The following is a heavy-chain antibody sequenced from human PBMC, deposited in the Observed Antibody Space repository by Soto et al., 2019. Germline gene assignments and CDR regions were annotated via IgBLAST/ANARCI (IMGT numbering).Heavy chain of an antibody. J-gene: IGHJ4*02. CDR1: GFTFKNYA. CDR3: VKCAWELPGDF. V-gene: IGHV3-64D*06. Sequence: GGSLRLSCSASGFTFKNYAMHWVRQAPGKGPEDVSVISSNGLNTYYADSVRGRFTISRDNSKSTLYLQMSSLRPEDTALYYCVKCAWELPGDFWGQGTLVTVSS. D-gene: IGHD1-26*01. CDR2: ISSNGLNT.